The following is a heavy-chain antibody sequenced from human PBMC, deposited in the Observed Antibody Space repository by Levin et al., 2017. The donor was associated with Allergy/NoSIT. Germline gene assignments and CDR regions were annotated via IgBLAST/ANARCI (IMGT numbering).Heavy chain of an antibody. CDR3: ARHLKPLLTSSSWGLRGMDV. V-gene: IGHV5-51*01. CDR1: GYSFTSYW. D-gene: IGHD6-13*01. J-gene: IGHJ6*02. Sequence: GESLKISCKGSGYSFTSYWIGWVRQMPGKGLEWMGIIYPGDSDTRYSPSFQGQVTISADKSISTAYLQWSSLKASDTAMYYCARHLKPLLTSSSWGLRGMDVWGQGTTVTVSS. CDR2: IYPGDSDT.